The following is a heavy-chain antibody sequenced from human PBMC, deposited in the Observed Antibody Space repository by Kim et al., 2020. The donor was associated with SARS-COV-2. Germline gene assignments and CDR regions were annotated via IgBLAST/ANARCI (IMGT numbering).Heavy chain of an antibody. CDR1: GGSISSSSYY. Sequence: SETLSLTCTVSGGSISSSSYYWGWIRQPPGKGLEWIGSIYYSGSTYYNPSLKSRVTISVDTSKNQFSLKLSSVTAADTAVYYCASVSSSWYGEGYYYYYGMDVWGQGTTVTVSS. D-gene: IGHD6-13*01. V-gene: IGHV4-39*01. CDR3: ASVSSSWYGEGYYYYYGMDV. J-gene: IGHJ6*02. CDR2: IYYSGST.